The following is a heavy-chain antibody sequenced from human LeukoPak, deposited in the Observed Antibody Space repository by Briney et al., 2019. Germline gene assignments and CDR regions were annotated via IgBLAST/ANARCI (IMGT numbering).Heavy chain of an antibody. CDR2: ISSSSSYI. V-gene: IGHV3-21*01. Sequence: GGSLRLSCAASGFTFSSYAMHWVRQAPGKGLEWVSSISSSSSYIYYADSAKGRFTISRDNAKNSLYLQMNSLRAEDTAVYYCASDRIVATYSFDYWGQGTLVTVSS. CDR3: ASDRIVATYSFDY. CDR1: GFTFSSYA. J-gene: IGHJ4*02. D-gene: IGHD5-12*01.